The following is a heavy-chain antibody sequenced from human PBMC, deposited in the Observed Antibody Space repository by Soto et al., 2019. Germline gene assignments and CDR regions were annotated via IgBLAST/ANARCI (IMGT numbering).Heavy chain of an antibody. Sequence: EVQLLESGGGLVQPGGSLRLSCAASGFTFSSYAMSWVRQAPGKGLEWVSAISGSGGSTYYADSVKGRFTISRDNSKNTLYLQMNSLRAEDTAVYYCAKDSVATITDYYYYYYGMDVWGQGTTVTVSS. CDR3: AKDSVATITDYYYYYYGMDV. CDR1: GFTFSSYA. J-gene: IGHJ6*02. V-gene: IGHV3-23*01. D-gene: IGHD5-12*01. CDR2: ISGSGGST.